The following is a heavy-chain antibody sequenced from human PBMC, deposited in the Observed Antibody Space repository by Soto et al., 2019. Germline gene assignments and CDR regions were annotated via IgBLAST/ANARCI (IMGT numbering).Heavy chain of an antibody. D-gene: IGHD3-3*01. Sequence: QVQLQESGPGLVKPSQTLSLTCTFSGGSISSGDYYWSWSRQHPGKCLEWIGYIYYSGSTYDNPSLKRRVTISVDTSKNQFSLKLSSVTAADTAVYYCARWWSGSRQGFASWGQRTLVTVSS. CDR3: ARWWSGSRQGFAS. V-gene: IGHV4-31*03. CDR1: GGSISSGDYY. J-gene: IGHJ5*01. CDR2: IYYSGST.